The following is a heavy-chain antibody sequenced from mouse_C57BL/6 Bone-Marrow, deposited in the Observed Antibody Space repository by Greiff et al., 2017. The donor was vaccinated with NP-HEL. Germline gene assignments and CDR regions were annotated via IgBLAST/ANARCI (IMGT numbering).Heavy chain of an antibody. CDR2: INPSSGYT. CDR1: GYTFTSYW. V-gene: IGHV1-7*01. J-gene: IGHJ4*01. D-gene: IGHD4-1*01. Sequence: QVQLQQSGAELAKPGASVKLSCKASGYTFTSYWMHWVKQRPGQGLEWIGYINPSSGYTNYNEKFKSKATLTVDTSSSTAYMQLSSLTSEDSAVYYCARTGPLYAMDYWGQGTSVTVSS. CDR3: ARTGPLYAMDY.